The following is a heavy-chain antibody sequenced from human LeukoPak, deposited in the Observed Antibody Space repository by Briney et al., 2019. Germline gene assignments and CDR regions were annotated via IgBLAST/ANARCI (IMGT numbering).Heavy chain of an antibody. J-gene: IGHJ1*01. CDR3: ATYNSVNAREFQY. CDR1: GFTFSSYW. Sequence: GGSLRLSCAASGFTFSSYWMGWVRQAPGKGLEWVANIKQDGSEKYYVDSVKGRLTISRDNAKNSLYLQMNSLGGDDTAVYYCATYNSVNAREFQYWGQGTLVTVPS. CDR2: IKQDGSEK. V-gene: IGHV3-7*01. D-gene: IGHD5/OR15-5a*01.